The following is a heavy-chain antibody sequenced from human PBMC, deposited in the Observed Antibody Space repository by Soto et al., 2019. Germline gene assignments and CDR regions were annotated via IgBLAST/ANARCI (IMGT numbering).Heavy chain of an antibody. D-gene: IGHD3-10*01. V-gene: IGHV3-23*01. Sequence: EVQLLESGGGLVQPGGSLRLSCAAPGFTFSSYAMSWVRQAPGKGLEWVSAISGSGGTTYYADSVKSRFTFSRDNSKNTLYLLMNSLRAEDTGVYYCATTAHGWFRVFDIWGQGTMVTVSS. CDR3: ATTAHGWFRVFDI. J-gene: IGHJ3*02. CDR1: GFTFSSYA. CDR2: ISGSGGTT.